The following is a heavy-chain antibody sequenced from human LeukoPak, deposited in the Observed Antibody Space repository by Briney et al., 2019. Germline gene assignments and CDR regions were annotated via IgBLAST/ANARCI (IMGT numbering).Heavy chain of an antibody. Sequence: GGSLRLSCAASGFTFDDYAMHWVRQAPGKGLEWVSGISWNSGSIGYADSVKGRFTISRDNAKNSLYLQMNSLRAEDTALYYCAKDMAPSGWYQSWADAFDIWGQGTMVTVSS. CDR3: AKDMAPSGWYQSWADAFDI. CDR2: ISWNSGSI. J-gene: IGHJ3*02. V-gene: IGHV3-9*01. CDR1: GFTFDDYA. D-gene: IGHD6-19*01.